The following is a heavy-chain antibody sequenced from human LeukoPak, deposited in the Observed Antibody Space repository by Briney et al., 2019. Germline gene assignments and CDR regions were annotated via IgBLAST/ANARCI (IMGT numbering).Heavy chain of an antibody. J-gene: IGHJ4*02. Sequence: ASVKVSCKASGYTFTSYYMHWVRQAPGQGLEWMGWINPNSGGTNYAQKFQGWVTMTRDTSISTAYMELSRLRSDDTAVYYCARDGGWLRSLTYWGQGTLVTVSS. CDR2: INPNSGGT. CDR3: ARDGGWLRSLTY. CDR1: GYTFTSYY. V-gene: IGHV1-2*04. D-gene: IGHD6-19*01.